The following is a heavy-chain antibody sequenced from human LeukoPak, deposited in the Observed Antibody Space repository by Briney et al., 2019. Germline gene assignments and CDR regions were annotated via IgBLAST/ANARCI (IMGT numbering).Heavy chain of an antibody. Sequence: GGSLRLSCAASGFTFSSYWMSWVRQAPGKGLEWVANIEQDGSERYYVDSVKGRFTISRDNAKNSLYLQMNSLRAEDTAVYYCAREHGSGSYYNLYYYGMDVWGKGTTVTVSS. CDR3: AREHGSGSYYNLYYYGMDV. CDR2: IEQDGSER. J-gene: IGHJ6*04. D-gene: IGHD3-10*01. CDR1: GFTFSSYW. V-gene: IGHV3-7*03.